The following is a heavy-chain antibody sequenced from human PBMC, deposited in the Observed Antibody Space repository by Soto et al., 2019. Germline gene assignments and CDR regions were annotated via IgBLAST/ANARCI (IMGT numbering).Heavy chain of an antibody. V-gene: IGHV1-69*01. CDR2: IIPIFGTA. CDR1: GGTFSSYS. D-gene: IGHD1-26*01. CDR3: ARDGGRHSGGIDY. Sequence: QVQLVQSGAEVKKPGSSVKVSCKASGGTFSSYSINWVRQAPGQGLEWMGEIIPIFGTANYAQTFQGRVTITADESTSTAYMELSSLRSEVTAVYYCARDGGRHSGGIDYWGQGTLVTVSS. J-gene: IGHJ4*02.